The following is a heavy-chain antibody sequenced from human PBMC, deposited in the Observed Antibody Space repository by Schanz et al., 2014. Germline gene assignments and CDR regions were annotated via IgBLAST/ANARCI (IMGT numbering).Heavy chain of an antibody. CDR2: IGGSGDST. D-gene: IGHD3-9*01. CDR3: AKHVRSLTGNDY. CDR1: GFTFSNHA. Sequence: EVHLLESGGGLVQPGGSLRLSCAASGFTFSNHALSWVRQAPGKGLEWVSGIGGSGDSTHYADSVKGRFIISRDNSKNTLYLQVNSLRAEDTAVYYCAKHVRSLTGNDYWGQGTLDNDSS. J-gene: IGHJ4*02. V-gene: IGHV3-23*01.